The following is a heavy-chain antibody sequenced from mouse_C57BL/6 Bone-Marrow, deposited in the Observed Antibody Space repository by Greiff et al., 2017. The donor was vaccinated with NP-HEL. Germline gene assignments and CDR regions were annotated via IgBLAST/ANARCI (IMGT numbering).Heavy chain of an antibody. CDR2: IHTSDSDT. D-gene: IGHD1-1*01. J-gene: IGHJ1*03. CDR1: GYTFTGYW. V-gene: IGHV1-74*01. CDR3: AISTTHWYFDV. Sequence: QVQLQQPGAELVKPGASVKVSCKASGYTFTGYWMHWVRQRPGQGLEWIGRIHTSDSDTNYNQKFKGKATLSVDKSSTPDYKQLSSLTSEDSAVYYCAISTTHWYFDVWGTGTTVTVSS.